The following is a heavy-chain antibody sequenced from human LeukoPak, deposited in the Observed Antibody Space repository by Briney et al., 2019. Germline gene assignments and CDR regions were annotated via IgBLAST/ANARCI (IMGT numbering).Heavy chain of an antibody. CDR1: GYSFTSHW. CDR3: ARGDNSGWYFFDY. J-gene: IGHJ4*02. D-gene: IGHD6-19*01. CDR2: IYPGDSDT. Sequence: GEFLKISCKASGYSFTSHWIGWVRQMPGKGLEWMGIIYPGDSDTRYSPSFQGQVTISADKSISTAYLQWSTLQAPDTAMYYCARGDNSGWYFFDYWGQGTLVTVSS. V-gene: IGHV5-51*01.